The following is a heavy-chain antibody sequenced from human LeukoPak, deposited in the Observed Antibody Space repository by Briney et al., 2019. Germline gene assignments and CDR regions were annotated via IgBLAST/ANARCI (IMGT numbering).Heavy chain of an antibody. Sequence: RGSLRLSCAASGFTFSSYAMSWVRQAPGKGLEWVSAISGSGGSTYYADSVKGRFTISRDNSKNTLYLQMNSLRAEDTAVYYCAKRVYDILTGYYNYYYYMDVWGKGTTVTVSS. CDR2: ISGSGGST. J-gene: IGHJ6*03. CDR3: AKRVYDILTGYYNYYYYMDV. CDR1: GFTFSSYA. D-gene: IGHD3-9*01. V-gene: IGHV3-23*01.